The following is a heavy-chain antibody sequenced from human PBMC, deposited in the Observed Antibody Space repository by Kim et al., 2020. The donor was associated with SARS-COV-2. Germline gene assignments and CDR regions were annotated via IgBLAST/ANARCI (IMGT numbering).Heavy chain of an antibody. V-gene: IGHV5-51*01. Sequence: YPCASDTRSSPSFQGQVTISADTSISTAYLQWSSLKASDTAMYYCARIGDYWGQGTLVTVSS. CDR3: ARIGDY. J-gene: IGHJ4*02. CDR2: YPCASDT. D-gene: IGHD2-15*01.